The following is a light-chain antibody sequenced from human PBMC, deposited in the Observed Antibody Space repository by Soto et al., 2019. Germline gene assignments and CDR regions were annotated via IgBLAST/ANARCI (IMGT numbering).Light chain of an antibody. CDR1: HSVSSSY. CDR2: GAS. J-gene: IGKJ4*01. V-gene: IGKV3D-20*02. CDR3: QHRSNWPPLT. Sequence: EIVLTQSPGTLSLSPGERATLSCRASHSVSSSYLAWYQQKPGQAPRLLIYGASCRATGIPDRFSGSGSGTDFTLTINSLEPEDFAVYYCQHRSNWPPLTFGGGTKVDIK.